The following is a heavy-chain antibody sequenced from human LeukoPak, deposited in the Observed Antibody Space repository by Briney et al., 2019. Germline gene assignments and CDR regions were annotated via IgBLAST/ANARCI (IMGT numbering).Heavy chain of an antibody. D-gene: IGHD3-10*01. Sequence: PGGSLRLSCAASGFTFSSYAMHWVRQAPGKGLEWVSAISGSGDNTYYADSVKGRFTISRDNSKNTLYLQMNSLRAEDTALYYCAKGNYYGSSGLGSTSFDYWGQGTLVTVSS. V-gene: IGHV3-23*01. CDR1: GFTFSSYA. CDR2: ISGSGDNT. J-gene: IGHJ4*02. CDR3: AKGNYYGSSGLGSTSFDY.